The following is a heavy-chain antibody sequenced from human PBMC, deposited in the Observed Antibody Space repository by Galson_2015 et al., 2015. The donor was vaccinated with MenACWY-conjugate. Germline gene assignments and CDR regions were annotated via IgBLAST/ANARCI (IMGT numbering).Heavy chain of an antibody. J-gene: IGHJ4*02. V-gene: IGHV3-21*01. CDR2: ISGDSLYI. CDR3: ARSPIMPYLDY. Sequence: SLRLSCAASGFTFSTYSMHWVRQTPGKGLEWVSSISGDSLYIYYADSMRGRFTISRDNAKSSLYLQMNSLRAEDTAVYYCARSPIMPYLDYWGQGILVPVSS. D-gene: IGHD5/OR15-5a*01. CDR1: GFTFSTYS.